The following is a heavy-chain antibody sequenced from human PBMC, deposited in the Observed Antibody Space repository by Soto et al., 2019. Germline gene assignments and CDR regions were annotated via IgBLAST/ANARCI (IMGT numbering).Heavy chain of an antibody. V-gene: IGHV1-69*13. CDR3: ARDGPQQTIFGASSWFDP. CDR2: IIPIFGTA. CDR1: GGTFSSYA. Sequence: GASVKVSCKASGGTFSSYAISWVRQAPGQGLEWMGGIIPIFGTANYAQKFQGRVTITADESTSTAYMELSSLRSEDTAVYYCARDGPQQTIFGASSWFDPWGQGTLVTVSS. J-gene: IGHJ5*02. D-gene: IGHD3-3*01.